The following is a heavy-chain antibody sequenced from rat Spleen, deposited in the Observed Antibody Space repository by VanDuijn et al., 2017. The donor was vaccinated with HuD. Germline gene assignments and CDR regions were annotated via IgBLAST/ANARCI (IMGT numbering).Heavy chain of an antibody. Sequence: EVQLVETGGGLVQPGRSLKLSCVASGFTFSGYWMYWFRQAPGKGLEWISSINPDGGSTYYPDSVKGRFTISKDNAENTVYLQMNSLRSEDTATYYCAKGGTPDYWGQGVMVTVSS. CDR2: INPDGGST. CDR1: GFTFSGYW. J-gene: IGHJ2*01. CDR3: AKGGTPDY. V-gene: IGHV5-58*01. D-gene: IGHD1-11*01.